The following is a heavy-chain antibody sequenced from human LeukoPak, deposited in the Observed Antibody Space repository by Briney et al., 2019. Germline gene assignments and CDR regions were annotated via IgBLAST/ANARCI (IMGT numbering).Heavy chain of an antibody. V-gene: IGHV3-48*04. D-gene: IGHD3-10*01. J-gene: IGHJ4*02. Sequence: PGGSLRLSCEASGFSFTRFYMDWVRQAPGKGLEWVSYISSGGTTMYYADSVKGRFTISRDNAKNSLYLQMNSLRAEDTAVYYCARWYYYGSGSFDYWGQGTLVTVSS. CDR3: ARWYYYGSGSFDY. CDR1: GFSFTRFY. CDR2: ISSGGTTM.